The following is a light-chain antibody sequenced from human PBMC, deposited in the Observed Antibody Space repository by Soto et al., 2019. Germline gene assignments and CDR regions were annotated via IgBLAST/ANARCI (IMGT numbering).Light chain of an antibody. V-gene: IGLV2-14*01. CDR1: SSDIGGYKY. CDR2: EVS. Sequence: QSVLTQPASVSGSPGQSITISCTGTSSDIGGYKYVSWYQQHPGKAPKLMIYEVSNRPSGVSNRFSGSKSGNTASLTISGLQAEDEADYYCSSYTSSSTVVFGGGTKLTAL. CDR3: SSYTSSSTVV. J-gene: IGLJ2*01.